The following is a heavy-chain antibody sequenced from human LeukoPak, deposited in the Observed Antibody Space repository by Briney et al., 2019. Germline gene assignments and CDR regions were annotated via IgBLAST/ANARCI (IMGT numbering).Heavy chain of an antibody. CDR2: INHNGNVN. CDR3: ARGGGLDV. J-gene: IGHJ6*02. V-gene: IGHV3-7*03. D-gene: IGHD3-16*01. Sequence: PGGSLRLSCVVSGFTFSDFHMSWLRQAPGKGLEWVASINHNGNVNYYVDSVKGRFTISRDNAKNSLYLQMSNLRAEDTAVYFCARGGGLDVWGQGATVTVSS. CDR1: GFTFSDFH.